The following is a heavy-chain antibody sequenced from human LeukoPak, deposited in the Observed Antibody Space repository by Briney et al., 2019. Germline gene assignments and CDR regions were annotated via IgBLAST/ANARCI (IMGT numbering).Heavy chain of an antibody. Sequence: ASVKVSCKASGYTFTSYGISWVRQAPGQGLEWMGWISAYNGNTNYAQKLQGRVTMTTDTSTSTAYMELRSLRSDDTAVYYCARDLRDYGDYERYFDLWGRGTLVTVSS. CDR3: ARDLRDYGDYERYFDL. D-gene: IGHD4-17*01. CDR1: GYTFTSYG. J-gene: IGHJ2*01. V-gene: IGHV1-18*01. CDR2: ISAYNGNT.